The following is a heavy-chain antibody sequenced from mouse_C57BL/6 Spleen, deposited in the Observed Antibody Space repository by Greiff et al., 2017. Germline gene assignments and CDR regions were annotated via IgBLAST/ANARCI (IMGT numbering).Heavy chain of an antibody. Sequence: QFQLQQPGAELVLPGASVKLSCKASGYTFTSYWMHWVKQRPGQGLEWIGEIDPSDGYTNYNQKFKGKSTLTVDKSSSTAYMQLSSLTSEDSAVYYCARRYYGSSYWYFDVWGTGTTVTVSS. CDR3: ARRYYGSSYWYFDV. J-gene: IGHJ1*03. CDR1: GYTFTSYW. CDR2: IDPSDGYT. D-gene: IGHD1-1*01. V-gene: IGHV1-69*01.